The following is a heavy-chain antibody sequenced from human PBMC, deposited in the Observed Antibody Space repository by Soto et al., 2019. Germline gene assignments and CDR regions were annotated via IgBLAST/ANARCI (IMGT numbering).Heavy chain of an antibody. D-gene: IGHD1-7*01. Sequence: PGGSLRLSCATSGLTFSNYAMSWVRQAPGGGLEWVSSMSGSSSTTYYADSVRGRFTISRDRSKNTLYLQMSSLRAEDTALYYCAKNQERELPRVIDPWGQGTPVTVSS. CDR3: AKNQERELPRVIDP. CDR1: GLTFSNYA. J-gene: IGHJ5*02. CDR2: MSGSSSTT. V-gene: IGHV3-23*01.